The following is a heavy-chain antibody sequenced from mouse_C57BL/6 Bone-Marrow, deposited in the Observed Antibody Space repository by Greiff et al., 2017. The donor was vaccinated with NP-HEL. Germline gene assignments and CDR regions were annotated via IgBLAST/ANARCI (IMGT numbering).Heavy chain of an antibody. V-gene: IGHV1-55*01. Sequence: QVQLQQSGAELVKPGASVKMSCKASGYTFTSYWITWVKQRPGQGLEWIGDIYPGSGSTNYNEKFKSKATLTVDTSSSTAYMQLSSLTSEDSAVYYCARSTYYSNYDYAMDYWGQGTSVTVSS. CDR1: GYTFTSYW. J-gene: IGHJ4*01. CDR2: IYPGSGST. CDR3: ARSTYYSNYDYAMDY. D-gene: IGHD2-5*01.